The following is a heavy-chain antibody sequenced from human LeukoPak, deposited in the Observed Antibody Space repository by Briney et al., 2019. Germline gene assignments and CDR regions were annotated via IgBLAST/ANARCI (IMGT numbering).Heavy chain of an antibody. CDR2: IYPGDSDT. Sequence: GESLKISCKGSGYRFTNYWIGWVRQMPGKGLEWMGIIYPGDSDTRYSPSLQGQVTISADKSISTAYLQWSSLKASDTAMYYCARLPSSSWPPNDAFDIWGQGAMVTVSS. CDR1: GYRFTNYW. D-gene: IGHD6-13*01. CDR3: ARLPSSSWPPNDAFDI. J-gene: IGHJ3*02. V-gene: IGHV5-51*01.